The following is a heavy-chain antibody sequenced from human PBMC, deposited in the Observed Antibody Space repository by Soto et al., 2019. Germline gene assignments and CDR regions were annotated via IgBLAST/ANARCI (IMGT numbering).Heavy chain of an antibody. CDR1: GFTISGYW. CDR2: IKEDGSEK. Sequence: EVQLVESGGGLVQPGGSLRLSCAASGFTISGYWMSWVRQAPGRVLEWVANIKEDGSEKYYVDSMKGRFTISRDNAKNSLYLQMNSLRADDTAVYYCVRDRREYSSGWYAGYWGQGTLVTVSS. CDR3: VRDRREYSSGWYAGY. J-gene: IGHJ4*02. D-gene: IGHD6-19*01. V-gene: IGHV3-7*03.